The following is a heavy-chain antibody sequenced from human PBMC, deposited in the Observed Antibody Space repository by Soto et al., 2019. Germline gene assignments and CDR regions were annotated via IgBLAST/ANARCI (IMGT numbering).Heavy chain of an antibody. CDR3: ARGRGEVAGRSITFAFDI. Sequence: DVQLVESGGGLVQAGGSLTLACGASGFTYSNHCMAWLRQAPGKGLEWVAFIKQDGSVKHYLDSVKGRFTISRDNGKKSLSLQLNTLRVDDTAVYYCARGRGEVAGRSITFAFDIWGQGNMVTVSS. CDR1: GFTYSNHC. D-gene: IGHD3-10*01. V-gene: IGHV3-7*01. CDR2: IKQDGSVK. J-gene: IGHJ3*02.